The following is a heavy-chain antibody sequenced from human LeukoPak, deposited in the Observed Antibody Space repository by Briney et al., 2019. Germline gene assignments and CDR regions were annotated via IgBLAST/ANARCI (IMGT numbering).Heavy chain of an antibody. CDR3: AKSPRWSGSRYYFDY. J-gene: IGHJ4*02. CDR1: GFTFSSYA. Sequence: GGSLRLSCAASGFTFSSYAMSWVRQAPGKGLEWVSAISGSGGSTYYADSVKGRFTISRDNSMNTLYLQMDSLRAEDTAVYYCAKSPRWSGSRYYFDYWGQGTLVTVSS. CDR2: ISGSGGST. D-gene: IGHD1-26*01. V-gene: IGHV3-23*01.